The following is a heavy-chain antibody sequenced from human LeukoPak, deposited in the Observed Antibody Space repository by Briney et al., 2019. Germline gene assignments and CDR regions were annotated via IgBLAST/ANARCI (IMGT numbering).Heavy chain of an antibody. CDR3: ARVASGSYSTRTYYFDY. CDR1: GYTFTSYD. D-gene: IGHD1-26*01. J-gene: IGHJ4*02. Sequence: ASVKVSCKASGYTFTSYDINWARQATGQGLEWMGWMNPNSGNTGYAQKFQGRVTMTRNTSISTAYMELSSLRSEDTAVYYCARVASGSYSTRTYYFDYLGQGTLVTVSS. CDR2: MNPNSGNT. V-gene: IGHV1-8*01.